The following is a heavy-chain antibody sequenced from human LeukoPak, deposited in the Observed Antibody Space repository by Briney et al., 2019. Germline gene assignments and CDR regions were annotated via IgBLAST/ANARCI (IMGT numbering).Heavy chain of an antibody. CDR2: IKLDGSEK. CDR3: ASDYDFWSGYNNFDY. J-gene: IGHJ4*02. D-gene: IGHD3-3*01. V-gene: IGHV3-7*01. Sequence: PGGSLRLSCAASGFTFSSYWMSWVRQAPGKGLEWVANIKLDGSEKYYVDSVRGRFTISRDNAKNSLYLQMNSLRAEDTAVYYCASDYDFWSGYNNFDYWGQGTLVTVSS. CDR1: GFTFSSYW.